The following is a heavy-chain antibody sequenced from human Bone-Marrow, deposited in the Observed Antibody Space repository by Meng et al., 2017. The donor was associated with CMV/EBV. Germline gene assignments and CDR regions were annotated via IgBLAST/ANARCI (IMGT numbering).Heavy chain of an antibody. Sequence: GESLKTSCKGSGYSFTSYWIGWVRQMPGKGLEWMGIIYPGDSDTRYSPSFQGQVTISADKSISTAYLQWSSLRSEDTAVYYCASDLDIVVVPAAIRWWGVGYWGQGTLVTVSS. CDR2: IYPGDSDT. CDR3: ASDLDIVVVPAAIRWWGVGY. CDR1: GYSFTSYW. V-gene: IGHV5-51*01. D-gene: IGHD2-2*01. J-gene: IGHJ4*02.